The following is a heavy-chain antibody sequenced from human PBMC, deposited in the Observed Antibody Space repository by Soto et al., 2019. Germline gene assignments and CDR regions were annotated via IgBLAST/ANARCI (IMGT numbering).Heavy chain of an antibody. Sequence: QVQLVESGGGVVQPGGSLRLSCAASGFTFDAYGFHWVRQAPGKGLEWVAVVWSNGNLKYYADSVKGRFTISRDSSKSALNLQMNSLRADETAVYYCARIQLDTIMALDYWGQGTLVTVSS. CDR1: GFTFDAYG. CDR3: ARIQLDTIMALDY. D-gene: IGHD1-1*01. J-gene: IGHJ4*02. V-gene: IGHV3-33*01. CDR2: VWSNGNLK.